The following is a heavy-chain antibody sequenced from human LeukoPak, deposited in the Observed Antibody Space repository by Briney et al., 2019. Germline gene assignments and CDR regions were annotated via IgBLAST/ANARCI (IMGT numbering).Heavy chain of an antibody. D-gene: IGHD3-22*01. CDR1: GFTVSNSY. CDR3: AREGYYDTSGASRAFDI. J-gene: IGHJ3*02. CDR2: FYSDDDT. Sequence: GGSLRLSCAASGFTVSNSYMSWVRQAPGKGLEWVSLFYSDDDTHYPDSVKGRFTISRDNSKNTLYLQMNSLRVEDTAVYYRAREGYYDTSGASRAFDIWGQGTMVTVSS. V-gene: IGHV3-66*02.